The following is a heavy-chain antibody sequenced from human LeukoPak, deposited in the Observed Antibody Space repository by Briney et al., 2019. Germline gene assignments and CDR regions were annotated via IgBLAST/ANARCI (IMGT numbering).Heavy chain of an antibody. CDR3: ARGRGIFGVVFNWFDP. CDR1: GYTFTSYD. D-gene: IGHD3-3*01. V-gene: IGHV1-8*01. J-gene: IGHJ5*02. CDR2: MNPNSGNT. Sequence: ASVKVSCTASGYTFTSYDINWVRQATGQGLEWMGWMNPNSGNTGYAQKFQGRVTMTRNTSISTAYMELSSLRSEDTAVYYCARGRGIFGVVFNWFDPWGQGTLVTVSS.